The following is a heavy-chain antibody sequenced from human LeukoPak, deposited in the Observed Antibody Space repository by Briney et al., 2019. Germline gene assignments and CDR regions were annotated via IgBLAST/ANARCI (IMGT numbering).Heavy chain of an antibody. Sequence: SVKVSCKASGGTFSSYTISWVRQAPGQGLEWMGRIIPILGIANYAQKFQGRVTITADKSTSTAYMELSSLRSEDTAVYYCVRDGLDGYSYGSLDYWGQGTLVTVSS. J-gene: IGHJ4*02. V-gene: IGHV1-69*04. CDR1: GGTFSSYT. D-gene: IGHD5-18*01. CDR3: VRDGLDGYSYGSLDY. CDR2: IIPILGIA.